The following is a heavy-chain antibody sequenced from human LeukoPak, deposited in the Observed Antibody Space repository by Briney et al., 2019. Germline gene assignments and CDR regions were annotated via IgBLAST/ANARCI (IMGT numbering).Heavy chain of an antibody. J-gene: IGHJ5*02. CDR3: ARHPARSNWFDP. CDR1: GGSISSSNW. V-gene: IGHV4-4*02. Sequence: SETLSLTCAVSGGSISSSNWWSWVRQPPGKGLEWIGEIYHSGSTNYNPSLKSRVTISVDKSKNQFSLKLSSVTAADTAIYYCARHPARSNWFDPWGQGILVTVSS. CDR2: IYHSGST.